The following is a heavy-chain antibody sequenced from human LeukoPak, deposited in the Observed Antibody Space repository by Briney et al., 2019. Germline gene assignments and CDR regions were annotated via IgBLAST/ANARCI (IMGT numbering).Heavy chain of an antibody. CDR2: ISGSGGST. D-gene: IGHD6-13*01. CDR3: ARDYAAAGTPPYNWFDP. Sequence: TGGSLRLSCAASGFTFSSYAMSWVRQAPGKGLEWVSAISGSGGSTYYADSVKGRFTISRDNSKNTLYLQMNSLRAEDTAVYYCARDYAAAGTPPYNWFDPWGQGTLVTVSS. V-gene: IGHV3-23*01. J-gene: IGHJ5*02. CDR1: GFTFSSYA.